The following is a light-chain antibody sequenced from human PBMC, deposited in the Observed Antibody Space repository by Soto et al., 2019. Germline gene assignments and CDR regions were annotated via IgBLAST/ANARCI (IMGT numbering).Light chain of an antibody. J-gene: IGKJ1*01. Sequence: EIVLTQSPGTLSLSPGERATLYCRASQSVNTRLAWYQHRPGQAPRLLIYLTSNRAAGIPARFSGSGSGTDFTLTISDVQPEDFAIYYCHQRQSWPRTFGQGTKVDI. V-gene: IGKV3-11*01. CDR2: LTS. CDR1: QSVNTR. CDR3: HQRQSWPRT.